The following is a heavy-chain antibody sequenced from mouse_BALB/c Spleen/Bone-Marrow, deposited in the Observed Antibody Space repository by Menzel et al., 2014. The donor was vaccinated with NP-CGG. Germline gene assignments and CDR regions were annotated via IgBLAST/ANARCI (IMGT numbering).Heavy chain of an antibody. D-gene: IGHD2-4*01. J-gene: IGHJ3*01. V-gene: IGHV2-6-7*01. CDR2: IWGDGSK. CDR3: ASSTMITTGFAY. CDR1: GFSLTGYG. Sequence: VKLVESGPGLVAPSQSLSITCTVSGFSLTGYGVNWVRQPPGKGLEWPGMIWGDGSKDYKSALKSRLSISKDNAKSQVFLKMNSLQTDDTARCYCASSTMITTGFAYWGQGTLVTVSA.